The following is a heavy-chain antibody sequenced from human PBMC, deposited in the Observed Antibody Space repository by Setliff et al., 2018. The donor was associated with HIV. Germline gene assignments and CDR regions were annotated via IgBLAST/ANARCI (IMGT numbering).Heavy chain of an antibody. D-gene: IGHD5-12*01. CDR1: GFTFSNYW. J-gene: IGHJ4*02. Sequence: GGSLRLSCAASGFTFSNYWMYWVSQVPGKGLVWVSRINSDGSSTSYADSVKGRFTISRDNAKNTLYLQMNSVRAEDTAVYYCARQDLGAYAPLRYWGQGTLVTVSS. CDR2: INSDGSST. CDR3: ARQDLGAYAPLRY. V-gene: IGHV3-74*01.